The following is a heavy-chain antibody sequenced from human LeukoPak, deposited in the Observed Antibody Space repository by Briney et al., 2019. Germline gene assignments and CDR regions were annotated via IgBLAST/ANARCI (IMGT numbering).Heavy chain of an antibody. CDR1: GFTFSSYA. D-gene: IGHD6-13*01. Sequence: GGSLRLSCVASGFTFSSYAMSWVRQAPGKGLEWVSAISGSGGSTYYADSVKGRFTISRDNSKNTLYLQMNSLRAEDTAVYYCAKSGIAAAGLYYYYGMDVWGQGTTVTVSS. CDR3: AKSGIAAAGLYYYYGMDV. J-gene: IGHJ6*02. V-gene: IGHV3-23*01. CDR2: ISGSGGST.